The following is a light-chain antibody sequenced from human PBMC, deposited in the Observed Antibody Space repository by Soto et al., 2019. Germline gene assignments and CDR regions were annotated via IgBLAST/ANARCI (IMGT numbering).Light chain of an antibody. V-gene: IGKV3-15*01. Sequence: EIVMTQSPATLSGSPGERVTLSCRASQSVSTNVAWYQQKPGQAPRLLLYGASTRATGLPARFSGSGSGTEFTLTISSLQSEDFAVYYCQHYHDWPPRTFGQGTRWIS. CDR1: QSVSTN. CDR2: GAS. CDR3: QHYHDWPPRT. J-gene: IGKJ1*01.